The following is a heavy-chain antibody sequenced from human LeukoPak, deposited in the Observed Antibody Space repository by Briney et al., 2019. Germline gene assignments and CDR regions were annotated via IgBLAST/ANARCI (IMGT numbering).Heavy chain of an antibody. V-gene: IGHV3-7*03. D-gene: IGHD4-23*01. CDR2: IKQDGSEK. CDR1: GFTVSSNY. J-gene: IGHJ4*02. Sequence: GGSLRLSCAASGFTVSSNYMSWVRQAPGKGLEWVANIKQDGSEKYYVDSVKGRFTISRDNAKNSLYLQMNSLRAEDTAVYYCAREATVVTVHYFDYWGQGTLVTVSS. CDR3: AREATVVTVHYFDY.